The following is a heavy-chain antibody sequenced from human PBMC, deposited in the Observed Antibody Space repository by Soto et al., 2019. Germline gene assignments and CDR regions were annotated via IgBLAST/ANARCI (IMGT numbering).Heavy chain of an antibody. Sequence: GGSLRLSCAASGFTFNTYNMIWVRQAPGKGLEWVSLISGSGDITYYADSVKGRLTISRDNSRNTLDLQMNSLRAEDTAVYYCAKRVNSGSGSQYFDYWGQGTLVTVSS. V-gene: IGHV3-23*01. D-gene: IGHD3-10*01. CDR2: ISGSGDIT. J-gene: IGHJ4*02. CDR1: GFTFNTYN. CDR3: AKRVNSGSGSQYFDY.